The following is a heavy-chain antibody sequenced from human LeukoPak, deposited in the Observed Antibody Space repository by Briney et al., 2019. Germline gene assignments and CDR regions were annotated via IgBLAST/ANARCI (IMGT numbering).Heavy chain of an antibody. Sequence: PGGSLRLSCAASGFTVSSYWMHWVRQAPGKGLLWVSRIKSAGSSIMYADSVKGRFTISRDNAKNTLYLQMNSLRAEDTAVYYCARDLDYGGKSNFDYWGQGTLVTVSS. D-gene: IGHD4-23*01. J-gene: IGHJ4*02. V-gene: IGHV3-74*03. CDR3: ARDLDYGGKSNFDY. CDR1: GFTVSSYW. CDR2: IKSAGSSI.